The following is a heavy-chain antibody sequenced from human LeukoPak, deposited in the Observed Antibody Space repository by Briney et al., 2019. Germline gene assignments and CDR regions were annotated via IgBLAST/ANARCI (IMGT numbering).Heavy chain of an antibody. CDR2: INHSGST. J-gene: IGHJ3*02. D-gene: IGHD3-10*01. CDR3: AVGGVYLRGGAEAFDI. CDR1: GGSFSGYY. Sequence: PSETLSLTCAVYGGSFSGYYWSWIRQPPGEGLEWIGEINHSGSTNYNPSLKSRVTISVDTSKNQFSLKLSSVTAADTAVYYCAVGGVYLRGGAEAFDIWGQGTMVTVSS. V-gene: IGHV4-34*01.